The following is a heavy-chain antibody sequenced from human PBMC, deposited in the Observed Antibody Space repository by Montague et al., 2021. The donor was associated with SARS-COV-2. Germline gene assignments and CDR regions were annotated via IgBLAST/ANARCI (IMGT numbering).Heavy chain of an antibody. V-gene: IGHV6-1*01. CDR3: AREGEWELQGPRHSSFYFAMDV. J-gene: IGHJ6*02. D-gene: IGHD1-26*01. CDR1: GDSVASNSAA. Sequence: CAISGDSVASNSAAWIWIRQSPSRGLEWLARTYYRSKWYNEYAVSVKSRINIIPDTSKNHLSLQANSVTPEDTAVYYCAREGEWELQGPRHSSFYFAMDVWGQGTSVTVSS. CDR2: TYYRSKWYN.